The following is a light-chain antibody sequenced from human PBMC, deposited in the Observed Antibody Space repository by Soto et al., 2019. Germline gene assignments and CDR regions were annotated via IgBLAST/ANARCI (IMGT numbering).Light chain of an antibody. J-gene: IGLJ2*01. CDR3: QVWGSNADPYVL. CDR2: NDD. Sequence: YELTQPPSVSVAPGKTARVSCGGNNIAGKSVHWYQLKPGQAPVLIIYNDDDRPSGIPERFSGSKSGNTATLTVSWVEAGDEADYYCQVWGSNADPYVLFGGGTKLTVL. CDR1: NIAGKS. V-gene: IGLV3-21*04.